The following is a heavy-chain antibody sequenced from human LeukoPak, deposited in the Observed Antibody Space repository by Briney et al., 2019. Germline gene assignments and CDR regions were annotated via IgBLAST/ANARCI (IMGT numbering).Heavy chain of an antibody. CDR1: GGPISSSTYY. V-gene: IGHV4-39*01. CDR3: ARISSDWPHYYMDV. CDR2: IYYSGST. D-gene: IGHD6-19*01. J-gene: IGHJ6*03. Sequence: SETLSLTCTISGGPISSSTYYWGWIRQPPGKGLEWIGSIYYSGSTYYNPSLKSRVTISVDTSKNQFSLKLSSVTAADTAVYCARISSDWPHYYMDVWGKGTTVTVSS.